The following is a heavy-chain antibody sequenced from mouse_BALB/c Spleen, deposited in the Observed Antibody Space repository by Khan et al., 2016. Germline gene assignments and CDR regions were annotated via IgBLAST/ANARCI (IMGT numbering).Heavy chain of an antibody. Sequence: IQLVQSGPELVKPGASLKISCKASGYSFTGYTINWVKQSQGKNLEWIGLINPYTGGTIYNQKFKGKATLTVDKSSSTAYMELLSLTSEDSVVFYCARSYKEPWFAYWGQGTLVTVSA. D-gene: IGHD2-10*01. J-gene: IGHJ3*01. CDR1: GYSFTGYT. CDR3: ARSYKEPWFAY. V-gene: IGHV1-18*01. CDR2: INPYTGGT.